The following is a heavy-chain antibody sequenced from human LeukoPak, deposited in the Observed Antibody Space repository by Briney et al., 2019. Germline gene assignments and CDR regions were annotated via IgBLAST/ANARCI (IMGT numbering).Heavy chain of an antibody. CDR1: GGSISSYY. Sequence: SETLSLTCTVSGGSISSYYWSWIRQPAGKGLEWIGRIYTSGSTNYNPSLKSRVTMSVDTSKNQSSLKLSSVTAADTAVYYCARDGPTYYYGSGSPRWFDPWGQGTLVTVSS. V-gene: IGHV4-4*07. J-gene: IGHJ5*02. CDR2: IYTSGST. D-gene: IGHD3-10*01. CDR3: ARDGPTYYYGSGSPRWFDP.